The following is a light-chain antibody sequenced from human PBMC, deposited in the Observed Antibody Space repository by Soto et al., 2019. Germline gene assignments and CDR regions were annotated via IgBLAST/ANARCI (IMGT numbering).Light chain of an antibody. V-gene: IGLV2-14*01. CDR2: EVS. Sequence: QSVPTQPASVSGSPGQSITISCTGTSSDVGGYIYVSWYQHHSGKAPKLIIYEVSNRPSGVSNRFSGSKSGNTASLTISGLQAEDEADYYCNSYTNDRTLVFGGGTQLTVL. CDR1: SSDVGGYIY. J-gene: IGLJ3*02. CDR3: NSYTNDRTLV.